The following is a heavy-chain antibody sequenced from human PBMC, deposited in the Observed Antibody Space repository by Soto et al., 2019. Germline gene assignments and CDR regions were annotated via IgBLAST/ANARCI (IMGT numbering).Heavy chain of an antibody. V-gene: IGHV4-39*07. Sequence: PSETLSLTCAVSGGSISSSSYYWGWIRQPPGKGLEWIGDINHSGSTNYNPSLKSRVTISVDTSKNQFSLKLSSVTAADTAVYYCARGQRRNWFDPWGQGTQVTVSS. CDR1: GGSISSSSYY. CDR3: ARGQRRNWFDP. CDR2: INHSGST. J-gene: IGHJ5*02.